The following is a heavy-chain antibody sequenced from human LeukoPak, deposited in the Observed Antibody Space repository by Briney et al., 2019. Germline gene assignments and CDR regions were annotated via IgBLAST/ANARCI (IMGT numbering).Heavy chain of an antibody. CDR3: ARDYYDSSGYYNY. D-gene: IGHD3-22*01. CDR2: MNPKSGDT. J-gene: IGHJ4*02. V-gene: IGHV1-8*02. CDR1: ASTFRSYD. Sequence: GASVKVSCKASASTFRSYDINWVRQATGQGLEWMGWMNPKSGDTGYTQRFQGRVTMTRDTSISTAYMELSRLRSDDTAVYYCARDYYDSSGYYNYWGQGTLVTVSS.